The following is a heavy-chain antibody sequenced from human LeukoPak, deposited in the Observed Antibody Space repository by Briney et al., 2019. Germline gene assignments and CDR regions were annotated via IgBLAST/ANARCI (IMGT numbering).Heavy chain of an antibody. Sequence: SETLSLTCAVYGGSFSGNYWTLIRQTPGRGLEWIGESSPTGDITGYNPSLKGRATISVDSSKNQFSLKLTSVTAADTGVYYCARLADFVACPCDSWGPGTLVTVSS. CDR2: SSPTGDIT. V-gene: IGHV4-34*01. D-gene: IGHD2-2*01. CDR1: GGSFSGNY. CDR3: ARLADFVACPCDS. J-gene: IGHJ4*02.